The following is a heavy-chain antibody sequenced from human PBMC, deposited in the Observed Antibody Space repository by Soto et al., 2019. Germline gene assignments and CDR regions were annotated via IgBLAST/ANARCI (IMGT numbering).Heavy chain of an antibody. CDR1: GFTFSSYW. D-gene: IGHD2-2*01. J-gene: IGHJ6*02. V-gene: IGHV3-74*01. CDR3: ARSYAYGGNLVPRYGMDV. CDR2: INSDGSST. Sequence: VGSLRLSCAASGFTFSSYWTHWVRQAPGKGLVWVSRINSDGSSTSYADSVKGRFTISRDNAKNTLYLQMNSLRAEDTAVYYCARSYAYGGNLVPRYGMDVWGQGTTVTVSS.